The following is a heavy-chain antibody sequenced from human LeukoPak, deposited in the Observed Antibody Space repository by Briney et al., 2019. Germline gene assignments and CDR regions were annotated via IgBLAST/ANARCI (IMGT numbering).Heavy chain of an antibody. D-gene: IGHD5-18*01. J-gene: IGHJ6*03. Sequence: ASVKVSFKASGYTFTSYYMHWVRQAPGQGLEGMGIINPSGGSKSYAQKFQGRVTMTRDTSTSTVYMELSSLRSEDTAVYYCARDRGNSYGYLQNYYYYLDVWGKGTTVTVSS. CDR1: GYTFTSYY. V-gene: IGHV1-46*01. CDR2: INPSGGSK. CDR3: ARDRGNSYGYLQNYYYYLDV.